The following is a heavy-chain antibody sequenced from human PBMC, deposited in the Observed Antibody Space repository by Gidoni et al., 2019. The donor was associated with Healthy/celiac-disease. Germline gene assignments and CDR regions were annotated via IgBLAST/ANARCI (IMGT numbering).Heavy chain of an antibody. J-gene: IGHJ4*02. CDR1: GFTFRDYY. CDR2: ITSGSTI. Sequence: QVRLVESGGGLVKPGGSLRLSCAASGFTFRDYYMSWIRQAPGKGLEWVSYITSGSTIHYADSVKGRFTISSDNAKNSLYLQMNSLRAEDTAVYYCARGRLHLDYWGQGTLVTVSS. CDR3: ARGRLHLDY. D-gene: IGHD5-12*01. V-gene: IGHV3-11*01.